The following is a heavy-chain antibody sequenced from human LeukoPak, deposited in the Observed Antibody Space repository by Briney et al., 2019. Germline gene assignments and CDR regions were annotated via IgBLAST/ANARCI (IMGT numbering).Heavy chain of an antibody. CDR1: GFTFSSYA. CDR3: AKAPPTVTTPRLKTHYFDY. V-gene: IGHV3-23*01. J-gene: IGHJ4*02. D-gene: IGHD4-17*01. CDR2: ISGSGGST. Sequence: GGSLRLSCAASGFTFSSYAMSWVRQAPGKGLEWVSAISGSGGSTYHADSVKGRFTISRDNSKNTLYLQMNSLRAEDTAVYYCAKAPPTVTTPRLKTHYFDYWGQGTLVTVSS.